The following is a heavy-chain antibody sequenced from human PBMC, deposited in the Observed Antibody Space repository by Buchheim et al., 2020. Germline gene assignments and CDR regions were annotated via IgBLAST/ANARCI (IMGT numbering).Heavy chain of an antibody. J-gene: IGHJ3*02. V-gene: IGHV3-74*01. Sequence: EVQLVESGGGLVQPGGSLRLSCAASQFTFNTYWMHWVRQVPGKGLVWVSRISSDGSSISYADSVKGRFTISGDNAKNTLYLQMDGLRAEDTAIYYCARVQLLADDIFDIWGQGT. CDR1: QFTFNTYW. D-gene: IGHD2-2*01. CDR3: ARVQLLADDIFDI. CDR2: ISSDGSSI.